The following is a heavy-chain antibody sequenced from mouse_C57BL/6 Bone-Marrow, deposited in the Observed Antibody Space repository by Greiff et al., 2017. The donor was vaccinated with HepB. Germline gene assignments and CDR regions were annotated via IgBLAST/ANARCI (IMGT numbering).Heavy chain of an antibody. CDR1: GYTIQDDY. CDR3: TSGRYCDRHYCYFGG. V-gene: IGHV14-4*01. J-gene: IGHJ1*01. CDR2: IDPENGDT. Sequence: EVQLQESVAELVMPGASVKLSCTAPGYTIQDDYMHWVKQRPEHGLEWIGWIDPENGDTEYASKFQGKATITADTSSNTAYLQLSSLTSEDTAVYFYTSGRYCDRHYCYFGGWGEGTTVTVSS. D-gene: IGHD1-1*01.